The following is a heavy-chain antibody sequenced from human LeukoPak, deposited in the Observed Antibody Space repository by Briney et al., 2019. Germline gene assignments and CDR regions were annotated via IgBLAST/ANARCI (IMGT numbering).Heavy chain of an antibody. CDR1: GFTFSSYE. CDR3: ARGIDDYYFDY. V-gene: IGHV3-48*03. CDR2: ISSSGSTI. D-gene: IGHD4/OR15-4a*01. Sequence: GGSLRLSCAASGFTFSSYEMNWVRQAPGKGLEWVSYISSSGSTIYYADSVKGRFTISRDNAKNSLYLQMNSLRAEDTAVYYCARGIDDYYFDYWSQGTLVTVSS. J-gene: IGHJ4*02.